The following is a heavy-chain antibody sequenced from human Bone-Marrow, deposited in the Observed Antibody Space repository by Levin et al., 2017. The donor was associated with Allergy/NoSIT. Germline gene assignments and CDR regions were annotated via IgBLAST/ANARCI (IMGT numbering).Heavy chain of an antibody. V-gene: IGHV3-30*18. CDR2: ISYDGSNK. CDR3: AKDSHYYYSYMEV. CDR1: GFTFSSFG. J-gene: IGHJ6*03. Sequence: PGESLKISCAASGFTFSSFGMHWVRQAPGKGLEWVAVISYDGSNKLSSDSVKGRFTITRDNSKNTLFLQMNSLRAEDTGIYFCAKDSHYYYSYMEVWGKGTTVAVSS.